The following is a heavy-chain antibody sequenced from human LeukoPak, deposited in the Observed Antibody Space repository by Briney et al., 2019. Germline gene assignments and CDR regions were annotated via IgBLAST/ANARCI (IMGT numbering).Heavy chain of an antibody. CDR1: GFTFSTYG. Sequence: GGSLRLSCAASGFTFSTYGMHWVRQAPGKGLEWVAFVRFDGSHQYYADSVKGRFTISRDNSKNTLYLQMNSLRAEDTAVYYCARLGMIQAYSTEDFWGQGTLVTVSS. D-gene: IGHD6-13*01. CDR2: VRFDGSHQ. CDR3: ARLGMIQAYSTEDF. J-gene: IGHJ4*02. V-gene: IGHV3-30*02.